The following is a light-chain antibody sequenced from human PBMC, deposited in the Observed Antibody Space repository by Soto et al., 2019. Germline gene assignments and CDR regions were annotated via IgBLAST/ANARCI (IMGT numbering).Light chain of an antibody. CDR3: QQSFNTLT. CDR1: QSISTY. J-gene: IGKJ4*01. CDR2: SAS. V-gene: IGKV1-39*01. Sequence: DIQMTQSPTSLSASVGDRVTITCRASQSISTYVSWYQHRPGKAPKLLIYSASTLQSGVPPRFSGSGSGTDFTLTISSLQPEDFATYYCQQSFNTLTFGGGTKVEI.